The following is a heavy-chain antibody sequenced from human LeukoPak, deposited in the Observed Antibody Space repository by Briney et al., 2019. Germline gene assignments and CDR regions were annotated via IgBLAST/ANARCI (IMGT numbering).Heavy chain of an antibody. CDR3: ARDIRPRVESFDY. CDR2: IGPNNGVT. CDR1: GYTFTDYF. V-gene: IGHV1-2*02. J-gene: IGHJ4*02. Sequence: ASVKVSCKASGYTFTDYFLHWVRQAPGQGLEWMGWIGPNNGVTNYAQKFQGNVTMASDTSINTAYMELSSLTSGDTAVYYCARDIRPRVESFDYWGQGTLVTVSS. D-gene: IGHD3-3*01.